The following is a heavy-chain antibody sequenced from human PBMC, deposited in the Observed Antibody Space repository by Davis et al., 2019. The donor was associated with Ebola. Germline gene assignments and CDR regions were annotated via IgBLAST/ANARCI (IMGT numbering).Heavy chain of an antibody. V-gene: IGHV4-59*12. CDR3: ARDGYSSSWFRYGMDV. CDR2: IYYSGTT. CDR1: GGSISSYY. J-gene: IGHJ6*02. Sequence: SETLSLTCTVSGGSISSYYWSWIRQPPGKGLECIGYIYYSGTTNYNPSLKSRVIISVDTSKNQFSLKLSSVTAADTAVYYCARDGYSSSWFRYGMDVWGQGTTVTVSS. D-gene: IGHD6-13*01.